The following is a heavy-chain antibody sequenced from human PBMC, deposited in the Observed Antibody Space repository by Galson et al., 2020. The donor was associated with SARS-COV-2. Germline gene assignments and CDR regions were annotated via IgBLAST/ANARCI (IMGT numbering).Heavy chain of an antibody. V-gene: IGHV3-23*01. Sequence: GESLKISCAASGFTYSSYAMSWVRQAPGKGLEWVSAISGSGGSTYYADSVKGRFTISRDNSKNTLFLQMSGLRAKDTAVYYCAKPKGGYDFRSGYPFDYWGQGTLVTVSS. J-gene: IGHJ4*02. CDR1: GFTYSSYA. CDR3: AKPKGGYDFRSGYPFDY. CDR2: ISGSGGST. D-gene: IGHD3-3*01.